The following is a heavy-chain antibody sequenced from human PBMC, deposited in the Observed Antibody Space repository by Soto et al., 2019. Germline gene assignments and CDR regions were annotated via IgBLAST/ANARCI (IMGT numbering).Heavy chain of an antibody. J-gene: IGHJ4*02. CDR3: ARDHRYDFWSGYPFDY. V-gene: IGHV3-33*01. CDR1: GFTFSSYG. CDR2: IWYDGSNK. D-gene: IGHD3-3*01. Sequence: QVQLVESGGGVVQPGRSLRLSCAASGFTFSSYGMHWVRQAPGKGLEWVAVIWYDGSNKYYADSVKGRFTISRDNSKNTLYLQMNGLRAEDTAVYYCARDHRYDFWSGYPFDYWGQGTLVTVSS.